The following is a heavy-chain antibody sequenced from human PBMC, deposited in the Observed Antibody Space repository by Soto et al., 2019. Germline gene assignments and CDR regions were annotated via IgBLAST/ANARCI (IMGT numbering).Heavy chain of an antibody. D-gene: IGHD6-13*01. V-gene: IGHV3-30-3*01. CDR2: VSFDGRNK. CDR3: ARDQTGITTAGGGRIDH. CDR1: GFTFSTHA. J-gene: IGHJ4*02. Sequence: QVQLVESGGGVVQPGRSLRLSCAASGFTFSTHAMHWVRQAPGKGLECVAIVSFDGRNKYYADSVKGRFTISRDNSKNTLYLQMSGLTPDDTAVYYCARDQTGITTAGGGRIDHWGQGTLVTVSS.